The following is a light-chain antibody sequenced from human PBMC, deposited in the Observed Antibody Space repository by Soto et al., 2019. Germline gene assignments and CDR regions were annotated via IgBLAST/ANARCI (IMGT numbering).Light chain of an antibody. Sequence: EIVMTQSPATLSVSPGERATLSCRASQSLSTNLAWYQQKPGQAPRLLIYRASTRATGIPARFSGSGSGTEFTLTISSLQSADFVVYYCHQYNNWPPWTFGPGTKVDIK. J-gene: IGKJ1*01. CDR2: RAS. V-gene: IGKV3-15*01. CDR3: HQYNNWPPWT. CDR1: QSLSTN.